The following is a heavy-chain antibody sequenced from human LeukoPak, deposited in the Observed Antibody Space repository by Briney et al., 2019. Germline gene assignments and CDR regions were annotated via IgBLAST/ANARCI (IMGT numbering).Heavy chain of an antibody. D-gene: IGHD1-26*01. Sequence: GGSLRLSCAASGFTFSSYGMHWVRQAPGKGLEWVAVIWYDGSNKYYADSVKGRFTISRDNSKNTLYLQMNSLRAEDTAVYYCAKGSDPEYELFFDIWGQGTMVTVSS. CDR2: IWYDGSNK. CDR3: AKGSDPEYELFFDI. V-gene: IGHV3-33*06. J-gene: IGHJ3*02. CDR1: GFTFSSYG.